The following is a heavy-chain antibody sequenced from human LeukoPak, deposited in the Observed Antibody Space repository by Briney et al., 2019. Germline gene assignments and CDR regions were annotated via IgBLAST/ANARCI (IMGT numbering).Heavy chain of an antibody. V-gene: IGHV4-38-2*02. D-gene: IGHD5-18*01. CDR3: ARVTAMAAAFDY. Sequence: SETLSLTCTVSGGSISSYYWSWIRQPPGKGLEWIGSIYHSGSTYYNPSLKSRVTISVDTSKNQFSLKLSSVTAADTAVYYCARVTAMAAAFDYWGQGTLVTVSS. CDR1: GGSISSYY. J-gene: IGHJ4*02. CDR2: IYHSGST.